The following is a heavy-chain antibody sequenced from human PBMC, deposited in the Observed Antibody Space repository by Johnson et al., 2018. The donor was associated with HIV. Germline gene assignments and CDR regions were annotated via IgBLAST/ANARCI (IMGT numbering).Heavy chain of an antibody. J-gene: IGHJ3*02. Sequence: QVQVVESGGGVVQPGGSLRLSCAASGFTFSSYGMHWVRQAPGKGLEWVAFIRYDGSNKYYADSVKGRFTISRDNSKNTLYLQMNSLRAEDTAVYYCAKRGARYCSGSSCFDAFDIWGQGTMVTVSS. D-gene: IGHD2-15*01. CDR1: GFTFSSYG. CDR3: AKRGARYCSGSSCFDAFDI. V-gene: IGHV3-30*02. CDR2: IRYDGSNK.